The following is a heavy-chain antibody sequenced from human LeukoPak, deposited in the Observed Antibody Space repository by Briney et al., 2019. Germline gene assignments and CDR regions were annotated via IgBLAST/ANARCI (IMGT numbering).Heavy chain of an antibody. CDR2: IYYSGST. Sequence: SETLSLTCTVSGGSISSGGYYWSWIRQHPGKGLEWIGYIYYSGSTYYNPSLKSRVTISVDTSKNQFSLKLSSVTAADTAVYYCARDVEDYGDYVLDYWGQGTLVTVSS. D-gene: IGHD4-17*01. CDR3: ARDVEDYGDYVLDY. V-gene: IGHV4-31*03. CDR1: GGSISSGGYY. J-gene: IGHJ4*02.